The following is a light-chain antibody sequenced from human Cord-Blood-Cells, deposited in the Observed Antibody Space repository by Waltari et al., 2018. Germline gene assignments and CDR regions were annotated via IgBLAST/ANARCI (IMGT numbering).Light chain of an antibody. J-gene: IGKJ2*01. CDR3: QQYNNWPYT. CDR1: QSVSSN. Sequence: EIVMTQSPATLSVSPGERATLSCRASQSVSSNLAWYQQKTGQAPMLLIYGASTRATGIPARFSGSGSGTEFTLTISSLQSEDFAVYYCQQYNNWPYTFGQGTKLEIK. V-gene: IGKV3-15*01. CDR2: GAS.